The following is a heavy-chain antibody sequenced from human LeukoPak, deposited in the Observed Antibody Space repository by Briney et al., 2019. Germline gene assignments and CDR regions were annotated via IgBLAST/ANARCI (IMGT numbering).Heavy chain of an antibody. Sequence: GGSLRLSCAGSGFTFSSYAMHWVRQAPGKELEWVAVISYDGSNKYYADSVKGRFTISRDNSKNTLYLQMNSLRAGDTAVYYCASPEWLPDSFDIWGPRTMVTVSS. D-gene: IGHD5-18*01. CDR2: ISYDGSNK. J-gene: IGHJ3*02. CDR1: GFTFSSYA. V-gene: IGHV3-30-3*01. CDR3: ASPEWLPDSFDI.